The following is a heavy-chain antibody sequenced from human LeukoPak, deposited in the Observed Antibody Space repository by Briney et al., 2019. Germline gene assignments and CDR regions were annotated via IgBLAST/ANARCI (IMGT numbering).Heavy chain of an antibody. CDR1: GFSFDDYG. V-gene: IGHV3-20*04. J-gene: IGHJ4*02. CDR2: ISGKGDRK. D-gene: IGHD3-16*01. CDR3: ATVGGSY. Sequence: GGSLRLSCAASGFSFDDYGMSWVRQVPGEGLEWVSGISGKGDRKDYADSVKGRFTISRDNANNTLYLQLKRLRAEDTAFYYCATVGGSYWGQGTLVTVSS.